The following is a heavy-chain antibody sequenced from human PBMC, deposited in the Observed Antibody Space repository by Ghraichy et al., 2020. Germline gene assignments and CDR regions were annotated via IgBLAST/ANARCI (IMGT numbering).Heavy chain of an antibody. CDR3: ARESGEYYYDSSGYYY. V-gene: IGHV4-38-2*02. J-gene: IGHJ3*01. CDR2: IYHSGCT. CDR1: GYSISSGYY. D-gene: IGHD3-22*01. Sequence: SETLSLTCTVSGYSISSGYYWGWIRQPPGKGLEWIWSIYHSGCTYYNPSLKSRVTISVDTSKNQFSLKLSSVTAADTAVYYCARESGEYYYDSSGYYYWGQGTMVTVSS.